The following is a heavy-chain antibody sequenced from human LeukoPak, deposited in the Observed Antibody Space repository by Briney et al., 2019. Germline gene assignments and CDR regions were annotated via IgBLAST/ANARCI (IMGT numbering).Heavy chain of an antibody. Sequence: SETLSLTCTVSGGSISSSSYYWGWIRQPPGKGLEWIGSIYYSGSTYYNPSLKRRVTISVDTSKNQFSLKLSSVTAADTAVYYCARGPRDYYDSSGYYSTYFDYWGQGTLVTVSS. V-gene: IGHV4-39*01. J-gene: IGHJ4*02. CDR2: IYYSGST. D-gene: IGHD3-22*01. CDR3: ARGPRDYYDSSGYYSTYFDY. CDR1: GGSISSSSYY.